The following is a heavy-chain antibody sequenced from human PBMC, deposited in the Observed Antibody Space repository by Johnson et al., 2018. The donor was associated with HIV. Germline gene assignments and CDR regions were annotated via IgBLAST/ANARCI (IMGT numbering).Heavy chain of an antibody. CDR3: ARDSMVQGVMWAFDI. Sequence: MQLVESGGGLVQPGGSLRLSCAASGFTVSSNYMSWVRQATGKGLEWVSAIGTAGDTYYPGSVKGRLTISRENAKNSLYLQMNSLRAEDTALYYCARDSMVQGVMWAFDIWGQGTMVTVSS. CDR1: GFTVSSNY. CDR2: IGTAGDT. D-gene: IGHD3-10*01. J-gene: IGHJ3*02. V-gene: IGHV3-13*01.